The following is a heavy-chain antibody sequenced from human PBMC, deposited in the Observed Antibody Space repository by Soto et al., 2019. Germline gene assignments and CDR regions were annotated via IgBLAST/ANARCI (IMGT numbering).Heavy chain of an antibody. Sequence: QVQLQESGPGLVKPSGTLSLTCAVSGGSISSSNWWSWVRQPPGKGLEWIGEIYHSGSTNYNPSLKSRXXLXVXXSKNQFSLKLSSVTAADTAVYYCASSNSGYEAVARWGQGTLVTVSS. CDR1: GGSISSSNW. D-gene: IGHD5-12*01. CDR2: IYHSGST. V-gene: IGHV4-4*02. CDR3: ASSNSGYEAVAR. J-gene: IGHJ4*02.